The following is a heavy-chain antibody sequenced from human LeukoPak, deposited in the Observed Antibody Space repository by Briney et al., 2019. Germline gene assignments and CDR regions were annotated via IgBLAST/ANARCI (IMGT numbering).Heavy chain of an antibody. J-gene: IGHJ4*02. V-gene: IGHV3-48*01. D-gene: IGHD3-16*02. CDR3: ARSDYVWGSYRYMGVDY. Sequence: SGGSLRLSCAASGFTFSSYSMNWVRQAPGKGLEWVSYISSSSSTIYYADSVKGRFTISRDNAKNSLYLQMNSLRAEDTAVYYCARSDYVWGSYRYMGVDYWGQGTLVTVSS. CDR1: GFTFSSYS. CDR2: ISSSSSTI.